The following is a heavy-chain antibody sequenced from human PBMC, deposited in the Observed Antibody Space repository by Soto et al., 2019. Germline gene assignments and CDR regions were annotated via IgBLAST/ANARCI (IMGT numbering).Heavy chain of an antibody. CDR3: ARRLGCRGGSCYSRNRPFDY. CDR1: GFSLSTSGVG. Sequence: QITLKESGPTLVKPTQTLTLTCTFSGFSLSTSGVGVGWIRQPPGKAMEWLGLIYWDYDKRYSPSLESRLTITKDTSKIQVVLTMTYMAPVDTGTYYCARRLGCRGGSCYSRNRPFDYWGQGTLVTVSS. CDR2: IYWDYDK. J-gene: IGHJ4*02. D-gene: IGHD2-15*01. V-gene: IGHV2-5*02.